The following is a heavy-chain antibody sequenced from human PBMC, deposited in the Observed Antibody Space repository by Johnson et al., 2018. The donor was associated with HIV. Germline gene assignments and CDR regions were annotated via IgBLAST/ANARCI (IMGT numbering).Heavy chain of an antibody. D-gene: IGHD3-22*01. J-gene: IGHJ3*02. CDR2: VTYDGSNK. CDR3: VRRFYDSSAFDI. Sequence: QVQLVESGGGVVQPGRSLRLSCTASGFTFSTNAMHWVRQAPGKGLEWVAGVTYDGSNKYYADSVRGRFTISRDNSKNTLFLQMNSLRAEDTAVYYCVRRFYDSSAFDIWGQGTLVTVSS. CDR1: GFTFSTNA. V-gene: IGHV3-30*03.